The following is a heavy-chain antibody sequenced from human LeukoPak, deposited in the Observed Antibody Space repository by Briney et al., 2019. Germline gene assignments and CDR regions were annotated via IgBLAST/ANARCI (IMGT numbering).Heavy chain of an antibody. CDR3: ARAPERLGWFDP. CDR1: GGSFISYS. CDR2: IIPIFGTA. V-gene: IGHV1-69*05. Sequence: SVKVSCKASGGSFISYSITWVRQAPGQGLEWMGGIIPIFGTANYAQKFQGRVTMITDTSTSTAYMELRSLRSGDTAVYYCARAPERLGWFDPWGQGTLVTVSS. D-gene: IGHD1-1*01. J-gene: IGHJ5*02.